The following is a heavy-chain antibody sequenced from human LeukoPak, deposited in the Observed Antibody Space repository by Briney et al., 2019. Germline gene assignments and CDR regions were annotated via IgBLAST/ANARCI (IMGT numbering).Heavy chain of an antibody. CDR3: ARDRPTGSYYSSWFDP. V-gene: IGHV1-18*01. J-gene: IGHJ5*02. CDR1: GYTLTSYG. D-gene: IGHD1-26*01. Sequence: GASVKVSCKASGYTLTSYGISWVRQAPGQGLEWMGWISAYNGNTNYAQKLQGRVTMTTDTSTSTAYMELRSLRSDDTAVYYCARDRPTGSYYSSWFDPWGQGTLVTVSS. CDR2: ISAYNGNT.